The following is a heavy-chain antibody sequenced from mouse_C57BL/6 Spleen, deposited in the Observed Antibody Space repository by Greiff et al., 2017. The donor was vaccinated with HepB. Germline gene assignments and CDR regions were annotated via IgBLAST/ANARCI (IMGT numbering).Heavy chain of an antibody. J-gene: IGHJ4*01. Sequence: EVQLQQSGPELVKPGASVKISCKASGYTFTDYYMNWVKQSHGKSLEWIGDINPNNGGTSYNQKFKGKATLTVDKSSSTAYMELRSLTSEDSAVYYCARGYYVPYAMDYWGQGTSVTVSS. CDR1: GYTFTDYY. V-gene: IGHV1-26*01. CDR2: INPNNGGT. D-gene: IGHD1-1*01. CDR3: ARGYYVPYAMDY.